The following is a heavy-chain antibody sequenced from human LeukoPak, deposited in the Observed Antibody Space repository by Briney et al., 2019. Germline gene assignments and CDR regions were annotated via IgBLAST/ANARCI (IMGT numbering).Heavy chain of an antibody. CDR1: GDSISNNW. D-gene: IGHD3-16*02. Sequence: SETLSLTCAVSGDSISNNWWSWVRQSPGKGLEWIGEIFHRGIPNYNPSLKSRVTMSIDKSNNQLSLKLNPVTAADTAVYYCARVMGASWFFYLDVWGKGTTVTVSS. V-gene: IGHV4-4*02. J-gene: IGHJ6*03. CDR3: ARVMGASWFFYLDV. CDR2: IFHRGIP.